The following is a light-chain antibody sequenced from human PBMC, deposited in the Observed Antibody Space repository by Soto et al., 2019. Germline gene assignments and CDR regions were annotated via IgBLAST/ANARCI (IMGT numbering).Light chain of an antibody. V-gene: IGLV2-14*01. CDR1: SSDVGGYNY. Sequence: QSVLTQPASVSGSPGQSITISCTGTSSDVGGYNYVSWYQQHPGKAPKLMIYDVNYRPSGVSNRFSGSKSGNTASLTISGLQAEDETDYYCSSYTSSGTLVFGGGTKLTVL. CDR2: DVN. CDR3: SSYTSSGTLV. J-gene: IGLJ3*02.